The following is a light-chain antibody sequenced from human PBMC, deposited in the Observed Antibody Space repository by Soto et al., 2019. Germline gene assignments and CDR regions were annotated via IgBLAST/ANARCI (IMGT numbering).Light chain of an antibody. V-gene: IGKV3-20*01. CDR2: GAS. J-gene: IGKJ2*01. CDR1: QSLNSNF. CDR3: QEYGSSPPRYT. Sequence: EFVLTQSPGTLSLSPGERATLSCRASQSLNSNFFAWYQQRPGQAPRLLIYGASTRVTGVPDRFSGSGSGTEFTLTISRLEPEDFAVYYCQEYGSSPPRYTFGQGTKLEI.